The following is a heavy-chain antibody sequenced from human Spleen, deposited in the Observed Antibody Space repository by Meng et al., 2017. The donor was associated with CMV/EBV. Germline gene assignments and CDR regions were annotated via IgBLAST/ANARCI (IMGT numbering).Heavy chain of an antibody. V-gene: IGHV5-51*01. D-gene: IGHD3-22*01. CDR2: IYPGDSDT. CDR3: ASFDSAGFHP. CDR1: GSTFTHYW. J-gene: IGHJ5*02. Sequence: GESLKISCKGSGSTFTHYWIGWVRQMPGEGLEWMGSIYPGDSDTRYSPSFEGQVTISADKSITTAYLQWSRLKASDTAMYHCASFDSAGFHPWGQGTLVTVSS.